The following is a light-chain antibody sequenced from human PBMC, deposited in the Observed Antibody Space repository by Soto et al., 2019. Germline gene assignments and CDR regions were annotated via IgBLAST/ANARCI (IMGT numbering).Light chain of an antibody. CDR3: HQHAVSPLT. Sequence: EIVLTQSPGTLSLSPGERATLSCRASQRVGNNYLAWYQKKPGQAPRLLIHTASTRATGIPDRFSGSGSGTDFTLTIYRLEPDDFAVYYRHQHAVSPLTFGGGTKVEI. J-gene: IGKJ4*01. CDR2: TAS. V-gene: IGKV3-20*01. CDR1: QRVGNNY.